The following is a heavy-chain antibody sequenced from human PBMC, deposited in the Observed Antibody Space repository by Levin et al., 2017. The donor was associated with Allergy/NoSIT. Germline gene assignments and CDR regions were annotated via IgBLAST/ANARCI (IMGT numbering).Heavy chain of an antibody. CDR2: INSDGSYR. V-gene: IGHV3-74*01. Sequence: PGGSLRLSCAASGFTFSSYWMHWVRQAPGKGLVWVSRINSDGSYRSYADSVKGRFTISRDNAKNTLYLQMNSLRAEDTAVYYCAREEDDYYGMDVWGQGTTVTVSS. CDR3: AREEDDYYGMDV. CDR1: GFTFSSYW. J-gene: IGHJ6*02. D-gene: IGHD3-3*01.